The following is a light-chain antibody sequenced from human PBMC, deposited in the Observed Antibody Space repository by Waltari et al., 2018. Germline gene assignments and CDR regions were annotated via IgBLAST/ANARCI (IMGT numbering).Light chain of an antibody. Sequence: EKVMTQSPATLSVSPGERATLSCRASQSVRSNLAWYQQKPGQAPRLLIYGTSTRATGIPARFSGSGSGTEFTLTITSLQSEDFATYYCQNYHIRKAFGQGTNVEIK. CDR2: GTS. CDR1: QSVRSN. V-gene: IGKV3-15*01. CDR3: QNYHIRKA. J-gene: IGKJ2*01.